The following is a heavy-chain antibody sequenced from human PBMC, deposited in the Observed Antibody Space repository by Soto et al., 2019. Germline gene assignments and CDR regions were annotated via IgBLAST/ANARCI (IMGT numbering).Heavy chain of an antibody. CDR3: ARGPEDIVVVVAAVYYYYYGMDV. D-gene: IGHD2-15*01. J-gene: IGHJ6*02. Sequence: EVQLVESGGGLVQPGGSLRLSCAASGFTFSSYWMSWVRQAPGKGLEWVANIKQDGSEKYYVDSVKGRFTISRDNAKNSLYLQMNSLRAEDTAVYYCARGPEDIVVVVAAVYYYYYGMDVWGQGTTVTVSS. V-gene: IGHV3-7*05. CDR2: IKQDGSEK. CDR1: GFTFSSYW.